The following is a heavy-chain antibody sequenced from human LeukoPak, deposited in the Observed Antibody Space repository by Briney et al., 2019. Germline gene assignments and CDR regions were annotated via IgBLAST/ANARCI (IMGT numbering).Heavy chain of an antibody. V-gene: IGHV3-48*03. D-gene: IGHD4-23*01. CDR1: GFTLSSYE. J-gene: IGHJ4*02. Sequence: GGSLRLSCTVSGFTLSSYEMSWIRQAPGKGLEWVSYISSSGSTIYYADSVKGRFTISRDNAKNSLYLQMNSLRAEDTAVYYCAKYYGGNSDYFDYWGQGTLVTVSS. CDR3: AKYYGGNSDYFDY. CDR2: ISSSGSTI.